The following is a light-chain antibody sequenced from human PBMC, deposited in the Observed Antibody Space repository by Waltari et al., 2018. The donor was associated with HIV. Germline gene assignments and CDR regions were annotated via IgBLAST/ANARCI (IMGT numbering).Light chain of an antibody. CDR3: AAWDDSLSGPV. V-gene: IGLV1-47*01. J-gene: IGLJ3*02. CDR1: GSTIGSNS. Sequence: QSILTQPPSTSGTPGQRVTISGSGSGSTIGSNSVSWYQLLLGTAPKLLIYRNHLRPSGVPDRFSCSKSATSASLSIGGLRSEDEADYYCAAWDDSLSGPVFGGGTKLTVL. CDR2: RNH.